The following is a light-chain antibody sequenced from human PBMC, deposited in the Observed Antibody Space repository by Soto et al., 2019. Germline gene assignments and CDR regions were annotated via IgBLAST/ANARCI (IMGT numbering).Light chain of an antibody. J-gene: IGKJ2*01. CDR3: QQYNYWPRT. V-gene: IGKV3-15*01. CDR2: GAS. Sequence: RVMTQSPATLSVSPGERATLSCRASQSVSSNVAWYQQKPGQAPRLLIYGASTRATGIPARFSGSGSGTEFTLTISSLQSEDFAVYYCQQYNYWPRTFGQGTKVDIK. CDR1: QSVSSN.